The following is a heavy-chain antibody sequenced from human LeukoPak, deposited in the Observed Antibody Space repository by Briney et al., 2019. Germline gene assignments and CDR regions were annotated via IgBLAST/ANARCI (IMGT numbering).Heavy chain of an antibody. J-gene: IGHJ4*02. CDR2: IKYDGSEK. Sequence: GGSLRLSCAASGFTFSSYWMSWVRQAPGKGLEWVANIKYDGSEKYYVDSVKGRFTISRDNAKNSLYLQMNSLRAEDTAVYYCARKRGYSYGPFDCWGQGTLVTVSS. D-gene: IGHD5-18*01. CDR3: ARKRGYSYGPFDC. CDR1: GFTFSSYW. V-gene: IGHV3-7*01.